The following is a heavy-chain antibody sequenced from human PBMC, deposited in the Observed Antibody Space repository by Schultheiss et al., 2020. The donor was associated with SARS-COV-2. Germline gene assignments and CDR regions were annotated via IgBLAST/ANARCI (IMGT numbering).Heavy chain of an antibody. Sequence: GESLKISCTASGFTFSTYGMHWVRQPPGKGLEWVSLISGTGGSTYHADSVKGRFTISRDNSKNTLYLQMNSLRVEDTAVYYCARGDRGNYFYYMDVWGKGTAVTVSS. J-gene: IGHJ6*03. V-gene: IGHV3-NL1*01. CDR3: ARGDRGNYFYYMDV. CDR1: GFTFSTYG. CDR2: ISGTGGST.